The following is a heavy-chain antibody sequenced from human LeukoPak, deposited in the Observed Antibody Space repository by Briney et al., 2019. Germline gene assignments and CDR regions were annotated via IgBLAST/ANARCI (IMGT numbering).Heavy chain of an antibody. CDR3: AREMGDTAMVNYYYGMDV. J-gene: IGHJ6*02. D-gene: IGHD5-18*01. CDR2: IIPIFGTA. Sequence: ASVKVSCKASGGTFSSYAISWVRQAPGQGLEWMGGIIPIFGTANYAQKFQGRVTITADESTSTAYMELSSLRSEDTAVCYCAREMGDTAMVNYYYGMDVWGQGTTVTVSS. CDR1: GGTFSSYA. V-gene: IGHV1-69*13.